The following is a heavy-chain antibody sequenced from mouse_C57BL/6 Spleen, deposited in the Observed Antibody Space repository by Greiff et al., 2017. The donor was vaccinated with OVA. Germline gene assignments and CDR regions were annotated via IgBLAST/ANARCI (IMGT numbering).Heavy chain of an antibody. CDR2: INPSSGYT. V-gene: IGHV1-4*01. CDR3: ASKTAQATWCAY. Sequence: QVQLQQSGAELARPGASVKMSCKASGYTFTSYTMHWVKQRPGQGLEWIGYINPSSGYTKYNQKFKDKATLTADKSSSTAYMQLSSLTSEDSAVYYCASKTAQATWCAYWGQGTLVTVSA. CDR1: GYTFTSYT. D-gene: IGHD3-2*02. J-gene: IGHJ3*01.